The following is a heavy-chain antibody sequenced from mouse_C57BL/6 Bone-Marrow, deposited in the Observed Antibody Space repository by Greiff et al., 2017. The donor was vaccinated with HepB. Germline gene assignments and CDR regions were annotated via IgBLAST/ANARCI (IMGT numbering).Heavy chain of an antibody. D-gene: IGHD1-1*01. CDR1: GYTFTSYG. J-gene: IGHJ3*01. CDR3: APITTVVATDAY. CDR2: IYPRSGNT. V-gene: IGHV1-81*01. Sequence: VQLQESGAELARPGASVKLSCKASGYTFTSYGISWVKQRTGQGLEWIGDIYPRSGNTYYNEKFKGKATLTADKSSSTAYMELRSLTSEDSAVYFCAPITTVVATDAYWGQGTLVTVSA.